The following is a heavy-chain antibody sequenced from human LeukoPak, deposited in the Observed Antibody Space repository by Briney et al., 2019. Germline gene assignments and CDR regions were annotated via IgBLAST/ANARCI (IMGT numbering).Heavy chain of an antibody. CDR2: ISSSRTTT. D-gene: IGHD4-17*01. CDR1: GFTFSTYS. V-gene: IGHV3-48*01. CDR3: ARGTTVTAGDY. J-gene: IGHJ4*02. Sequence: GGSLRLSCAASGFTFSTYSMNWVRQAPGKGLQWVSYISSSRTTTFYTDSVKGRFTISRDNAKNSLYLQMNSLRVEDTAVYYCARGTTVTAGDYWGQGTLVTVSS.